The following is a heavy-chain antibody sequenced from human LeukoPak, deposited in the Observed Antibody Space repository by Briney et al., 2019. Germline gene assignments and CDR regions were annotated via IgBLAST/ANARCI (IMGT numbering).Heavy chain of an antibody. Sequence: QAGGSLRLSCAASGFTFSSYGMHWVRQAPGKGLEWVAFIRYDGSNKYYADSVKGRFTISRDNAKNSLYLQMNSLRAEDTAVYYCARALKTDYYDSSGYPGNKWGQGTLVTVSS. D-gene: IGHD3-22*01. CDR2: IRYDGSNK. V-gene: IGHV3-30*02. J-gene: IGHJ4*02. CDR3: ARALKTDYYDSSGYPGNK. CDR1: GFTFSSYG.